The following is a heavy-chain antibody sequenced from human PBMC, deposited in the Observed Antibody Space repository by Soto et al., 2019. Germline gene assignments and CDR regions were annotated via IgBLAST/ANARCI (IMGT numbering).Heavy chain of an antibody. Sequence: GASVKVSCKASGGTFSSYTISWVRQAPGQGLEWMGRIIPILGIANYAQKFQGRVTITADKSTSTAYMELSSLRSEDTAVYYCALDYGDYDWSDYWGQGTLVTVSS. CDR1: GGTFSSYT. J-gene: IGHJ4*02. V-gene: IGHV1-69*02. CDR3: ALDYGDYDWSDY. D-gene: IGHD4-17*01. CDR2: IIPILGIA.